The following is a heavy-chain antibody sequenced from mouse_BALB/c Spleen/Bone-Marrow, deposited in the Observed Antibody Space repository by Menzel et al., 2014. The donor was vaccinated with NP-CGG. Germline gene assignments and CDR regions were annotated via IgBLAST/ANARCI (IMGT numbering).Heavy chain of an antibody. Sequence: LVESGAELVKPGASVKLSCTASGFNIKDTYMHWVKQRPEQGLEWIGRIDPANGNTKYDPKFQGKATITADTSSNTAYLQLSSLTSEDTAVYYCASYYYGSSRFAYWGQGTLVTVSA. D-gene: IGHD1-1*01. CDR3: ASYYYGSSRFAY. CDR2: IDPANGNT. J-gene: IGHJ3*01. CDR1: GFNIKDTY. V-gene: IGHV14-3*02.